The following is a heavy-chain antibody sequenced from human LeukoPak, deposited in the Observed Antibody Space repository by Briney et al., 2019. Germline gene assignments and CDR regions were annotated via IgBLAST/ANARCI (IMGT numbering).Heavy chain of an antibody. CDR3: ARGFSSSWYVY. V-gene: IGHV4-59*01. CDR1: GGSISSYY. D-gene: IGHD6-13*01. Sequence: PSETLSLTCTVSGGSISSYYWSWIRQPPGKGLEWIGHIYYSGSTNYNPSLKSRVTISVDTSKTQFSLKLSSVTAADTAVYYCARGFSSSWYVYWGQGTLVTVSS. J-gene: IGHJ4*02. CDR2: IYYSGST.